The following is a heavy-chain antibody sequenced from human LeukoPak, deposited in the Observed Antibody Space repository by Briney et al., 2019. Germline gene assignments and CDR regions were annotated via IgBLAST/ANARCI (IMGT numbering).Heavy chain of an antibody. CDR2: IYHSGST. CDR3: AARISTVTTYPFDY. V-gene: IGHV4-30-2*01. CDR1: GGSISSGGYS. D-gene: IGHD4-17*01. Sequence: SETLSLTCAVSGGSISSGGYSWSWIRQPPGTGLEWIGYIYHSGSTYYNPSLKSRVTISVDRSKNQFSLKLSSVTAADTAVYYCAARISTVTTYPFDYWGQGTLVTVSS. J-gene: IGHJ4*02.